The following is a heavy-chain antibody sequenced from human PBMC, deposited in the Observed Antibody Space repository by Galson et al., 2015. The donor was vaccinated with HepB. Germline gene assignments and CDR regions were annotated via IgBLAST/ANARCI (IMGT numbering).Heavy chain of an antibody. CDR2: IYTGGST. CDR3: ARGYRRSWYSGLGF. D-gene: IGHD6-13*01. Sequence: SLRLSCAASGFTVSSNYMTWVRQAPGKGLEWVSVIYTGGSTDYADSVRGRFTISRDNSKNTLYPQMNSLRVEDTAVYYCARGYRRSWYSGLGFWGQGTLVTVSS. CDR1: GFTVSSNY. J-gene: IGHJ4*02. V-gene: IGHV3-53*01.